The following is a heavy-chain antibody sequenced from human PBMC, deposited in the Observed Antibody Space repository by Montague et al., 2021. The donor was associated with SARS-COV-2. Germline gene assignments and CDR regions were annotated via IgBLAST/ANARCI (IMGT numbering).Heavy chain of an antibody. V-gene: IGHV4-4*07. CDR2: IYTEGYV. CDR3: ARSIWHLDV. CDR1: GDSISSYY. Sequence: SETLSLTCSVSGDSISSYYWSWILQSAGKGLEWIGRIYTEGYVTYNPALQSRVSMSVDTSKSQLSLNVTSVTAADTAVYYCARSIWHLDVWGRGTLVTVSS. J-gene: IGHJ2*01.